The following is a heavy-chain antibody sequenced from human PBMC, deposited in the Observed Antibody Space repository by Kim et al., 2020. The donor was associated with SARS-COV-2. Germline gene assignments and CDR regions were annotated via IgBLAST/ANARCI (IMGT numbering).Heavy chain of an antibody. V-gene: IGHV4-31*03. D-gene: IGHD3-22*01. CDR3: ARVPLGAYYYDSSPHEGMDV. CDR1: GGSISSGGYY. Sequence: SETLSLTCTVSGGSISSGGYYWSWIRQHPGKGLEWIGYIYYSGSTYYNPSLKSRVTISVDTSKNQFSLKLSSVTGADTAVYYCARVPLGAYYYDSSPHEGMDVWGQGTTVTVSS. J-gene: IGHJ6*02. CDR2: IYYSGST.